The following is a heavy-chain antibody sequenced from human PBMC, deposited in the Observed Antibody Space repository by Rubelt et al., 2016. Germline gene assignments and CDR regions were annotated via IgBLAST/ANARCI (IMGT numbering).Heavy chain of an antibody. V-gene: IGHV4-59*08. D-gene: IGHD2-15*01. Sequence: QLQLQESGPGLVKPSETLSLTCTVSGGSISSYYWSWIRQPPGNGLEWIGYIYYSGRTNYNPSLKSRVTLSADTAKNQFSLKLSSVTAADTAVYYCARRDGYCSGGSCYSNDAFDIWGQGTMVTVSS. J-gene: IGHJ3*02. CDR1: GGSISSYY. CDR2: IYYSGRT. CDR3: ARRDGYCSGGSCYSNDAFDI.